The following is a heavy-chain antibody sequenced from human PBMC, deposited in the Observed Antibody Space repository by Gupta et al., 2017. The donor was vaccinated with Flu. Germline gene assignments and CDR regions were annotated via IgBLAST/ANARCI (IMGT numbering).Heavy chain of an antibody. V-gene: IGHV4-59*01. Sequence: QVQLQESGPELVKPSETLSLTCSVSGDSISSYYWSWIRQSPGKGLEWIGYIDDSGSTTYNPSLKSRVTISLDTSKNQFSLKLSSVIAADTAIYYCARVSALPRTNLDDYKTYYYAMDVGGLGTTVTVSS. CDR3: ARVSALPRTNLDDYKTYYYAMDV. CDR1: GDSISSYY. J-gene: IGHJ6*02. D-gene: IGHD5-24*01. CDR2: IDDSGST.